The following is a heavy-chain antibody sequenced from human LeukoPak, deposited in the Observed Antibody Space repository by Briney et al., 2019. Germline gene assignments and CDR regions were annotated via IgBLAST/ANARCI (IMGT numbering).Heavy chain of an antibody. J-gene: IGHJ4*02. V-gene: IGHV1-8*01. D-gene: IGHD5-24*01. CDR3: AWRDGYSFDF. Sequence: ASVKVSCRTSGYTFTTHGINWVRQATGQALEWMGWMNPKSGNTGYAQKFQGRVTMTRNTSISTAYMELSSLRSEDTAVCYCAWRDGYSFDFWGQGTLVTVSS. CDR1: GYTFTTHG. CDR2: MNPKSGNT.